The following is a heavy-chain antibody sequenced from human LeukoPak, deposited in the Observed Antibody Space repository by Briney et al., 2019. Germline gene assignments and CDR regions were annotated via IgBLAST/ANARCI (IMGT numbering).Heavy chain of an antibody. CDR1: GGPINSNIYY. CDR3: ARDWGNWKGPIDY. J-gene: IGHJ4*02. V-gene: IGHV4-39*02. CDR2: IYYSGST. D-gene: IGHD1-1*01. Sequence: SETLSLTCNVSGGPINSNIYYWAWVRQPPGKGLEWIGSIYYSGSTYYNPSLKSRITISVDTFRSQVSLKMRSVTAADTAVYYCARDWGNWKGPIDYWGQGTLVTVSS.